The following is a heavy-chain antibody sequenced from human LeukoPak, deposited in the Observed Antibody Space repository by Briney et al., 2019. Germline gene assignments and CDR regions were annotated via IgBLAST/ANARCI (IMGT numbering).Heavy chain of an antibody. V-gene: IGHV1-46*01. J-gene: IGHJ4*02. Sequence: ASVKVSCKASGYTFSNYYIHWVRQAPGQGLEWMGIIGGSTNYAQKFQGRVTMTRDTSTSTVYMEPSSLRSEDTAVYYCARDRDSGSYYDFDYWGQGTLVTVSS. CDR2: IGGST. CDR1: GYTFSNYY. D-gene: IGHD1-26*01. CDR3: ARDRDSGSYYDFDY.